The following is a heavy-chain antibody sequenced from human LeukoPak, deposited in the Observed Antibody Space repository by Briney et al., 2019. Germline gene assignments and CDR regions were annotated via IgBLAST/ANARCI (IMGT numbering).Heavy chain of an antibody. Sequence: TGGSLRLSCAASGFIFTNYFMSWVRQAPGKGLEWVASIKHDGSEKDYVDSVRGRFTISRDNTMNSLYLQMSSLRAEDTAVYYCATDRGWRTSGYYLYYFEYWGQGTLVTYSS. J-gene: IGHJ4*02. CDR2: IKHDGSEK. D-gene: IGHD3-3*01. CDR1: GFIFTNYF. CDR3: ATDRGWRTSGYYLYYFEY. V-gene: IGHV3-7*01.